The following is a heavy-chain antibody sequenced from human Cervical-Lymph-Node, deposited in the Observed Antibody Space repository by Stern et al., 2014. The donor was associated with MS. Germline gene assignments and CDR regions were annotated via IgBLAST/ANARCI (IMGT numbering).Heavy chain of an antibody. CDR2: IYYSGST. CDR1: GGSISSDGYY. Sequence: VQLVESGPGLVKPSQTLSLTCTVSGGSISSDGYYWSWIRQHPGKGLEWIGYIYYSGSTYYNPSLKSRVIISVDTSKSQFSLKLTSVTAADTAVYYCARGGYSYGYGYFQHWGQGTLVTVSS. V-gene: IGHV4-31*03. CDR3: ARGGYSYGYGYFQH. J-gene: IGHJ1*01. D-gene: IGHD5-18*01.